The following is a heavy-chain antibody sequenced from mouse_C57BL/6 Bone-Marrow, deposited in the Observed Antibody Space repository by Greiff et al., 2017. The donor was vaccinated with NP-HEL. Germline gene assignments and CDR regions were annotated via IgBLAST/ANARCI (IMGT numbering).Heavy chain of an antibody. Sequence: EVKLVESGEGLVKPGGSLKLSCAASGFTFSSYAMSWVRQTPEKRLEWVAYISSGGDYIYYADTVKGRFTIPSDNARNTLYLQMSSLKSEDTAMYYCTKRYPGTEGFDYWGQGTTLTVSS. J-gene: IGHJ2*01. CDR1: GFTFSSYA. CDR2: ISSGGDYI. V-gene: IGHV5-9-1*02. D-gene: IGHD1-1*02. CDR3: TKRYPGTEGFDY.